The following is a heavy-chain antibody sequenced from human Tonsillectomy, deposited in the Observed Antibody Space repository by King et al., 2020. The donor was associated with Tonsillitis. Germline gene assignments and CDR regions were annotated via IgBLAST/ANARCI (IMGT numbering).Heavy chain of an antibody. Sequence: VQLVESGGGLVKPGGSLRLSCAASGFTFTNYNMNWVRQAPGKGLEWVSSISSSSSFIHYADSVKGRFTISRDNAKNSLYLQMNSLRAEDTALYYCARVSGYGDSITQINQWGQGTLVTVSS. D-gene: IGHD6-13*01. V-gene: IGHV3-21*01. J-gene: IGHJ4*02. CDR3: ARVSGYGDSITQINQ. CDR2: ISSSSSFI. CDR1: GFTFTNYN.